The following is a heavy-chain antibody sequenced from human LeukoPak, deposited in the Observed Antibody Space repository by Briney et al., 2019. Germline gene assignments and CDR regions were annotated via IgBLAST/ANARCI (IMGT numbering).Heavy chain of an antibody. CDR2: IKQDGSEK. Sequence: GGSLRLSCAASGFIFSSYWMSWVRQAPGKGLEWVANIKQDGSEKYYVDSVKGRFTISRDNAKNSLYLQMNSLRAEDTAVYYCARVWAGYYYDSSGYIDYWGQGTLVTVSS. J-gene: IGHJ4*02. D-gene: IGHD3-22*01. V-gene: IGHV3-7*03. CDR1: GFIFSSYW. CDR3: ARVWAGYYYDSSGYIDY.